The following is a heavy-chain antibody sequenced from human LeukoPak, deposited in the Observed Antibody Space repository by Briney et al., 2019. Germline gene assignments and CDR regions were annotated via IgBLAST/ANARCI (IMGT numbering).Heavy chain of an antibody. D-gene: IGHD6-19*01. CDR2: INHSGST. V-gene: IGHV4-34*01. J-gene: IGHJ4*02. Sequence: SETLSLTCTVYGGSFSGYYWSWIRQPPGKGLEWIGEINHSGSTNYNPSLKSRVTISVDTSKNQFSLKLSSVTAADTAVYYCARGPFRSSGWQFDYWGRGTLVTVSS. CDR3: ARGPFRSSGWQFDY. CDR1: GGSFSGYY.